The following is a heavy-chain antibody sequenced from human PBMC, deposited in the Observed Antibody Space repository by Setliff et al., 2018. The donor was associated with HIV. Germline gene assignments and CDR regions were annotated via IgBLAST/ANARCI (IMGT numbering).Heavy chain of an antibody. V-gene: IGHV4-39*07. CDR1: GGSISGSNYY. CDR3: ARASRWGSIPFDY. CDR2: VYYSGST. Sequence: SETLSLTCTVFGGSISGSNYYWGWIRQPPGKGLDWIVYVYYSGSTYYSPSLKSRLTILVDTSKNQFSLKLNSVTAADTAVYFCARASRWGSIPFDYWGQGTLVTVSS. D-gene: IGHD2-21*01. J-gene: IGHJ4*02.